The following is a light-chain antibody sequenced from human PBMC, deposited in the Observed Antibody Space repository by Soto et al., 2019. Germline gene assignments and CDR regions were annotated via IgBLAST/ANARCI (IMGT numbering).Light chain of an antibody. CDR3: NSYTSSSTYVV. CDR1: SSDVGGYTY. V-gene: IGLV2-14*01. Sequence: QSALTQPASVSGSPGQSITISCTGTSSDVGGYTYVSWYQQHPGKAPKLMIYEVTNRPSGVSNCFSGSKSGNTASLTISGLQAEDEADYYCNSYTSSSTYVVFGGGTKLTVL. CDR2: EVT. J-gene: IGLJ2*01.